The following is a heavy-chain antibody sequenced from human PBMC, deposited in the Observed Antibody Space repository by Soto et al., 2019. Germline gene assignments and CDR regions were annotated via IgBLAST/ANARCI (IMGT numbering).Heavy chain of an antibody. V-gene: IGHV1-69*06. CDR2: IIPIFGTA. J-gene: IGHJ6*02. Sequence: QVQLVQSGAEVKKPGSSVKVSCKASGGTFSSYAISWVRQAPGQGLEWMGGIIPIFGTANYAQKFQGRVTITADKSTSTADMELSSLRSEDTAVYYCARDQGDIVVVPAVTGGFWYYGMDVWGQGTTVTVSS. CDR3: ARDQGDIVVVPAVTGGFWYYGMDV. D-gene: IGHD2-2*01. CDR1: GGTFSSYA.